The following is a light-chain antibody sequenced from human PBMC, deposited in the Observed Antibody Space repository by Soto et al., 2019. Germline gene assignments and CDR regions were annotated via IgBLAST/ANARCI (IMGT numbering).Light chain of an antibody. CDR2: DVT. J-gene: IGLJ3*02. Sequence: QSVLTQPASVSGSPGQSITIACAATSSDVGGAYYVYWYQQHPGKAPKLIIYDVTNRPSGVSNRFSGSKSGNTASLTISGLQAEDEADYYCCSYISTTTPWVFGTGTKVTVL. CDR3: CSYISTTTPWV. CDR1: SSDVGGAYY. V-gene: IGLV2-14*03.